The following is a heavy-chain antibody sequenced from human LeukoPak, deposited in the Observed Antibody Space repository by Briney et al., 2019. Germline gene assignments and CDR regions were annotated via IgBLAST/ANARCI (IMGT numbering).Heavy chain of an antibody. CDR1: GFTFSDHA. D-gene: IGHD3-9*01. J-gene: IGHJ4*02. CDR2: ISARDGRK. Sequence: GGSLRLSCAAFGFTFSDHAMNWVRQAPGKGLEWVSIISARDGRKYYADSAKGRFTISRDNSKDTLYLQMNSLRAGDTAIYYCAKDKNDWTSGLDYWGQGTLVTVSS. V-gene: IGHV3-23*01. CDR3: AKDKNDWTSGLDY.